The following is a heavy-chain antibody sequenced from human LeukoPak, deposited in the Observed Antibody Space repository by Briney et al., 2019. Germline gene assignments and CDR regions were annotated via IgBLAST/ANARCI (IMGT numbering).Heavy chain of an antibody. CDR2: IRYDGSNK. Sequence: GGSLRLSCAASGFTFSSYGMHWVRQAPGKGLEGGAFIRYDGSNKYYADSVKGRFTISRDNSKNTLYLQMNSLRAEDTAVYYCAKDQGGCSSTSCYRVFDYWGQGTLVTVSS. D-gene: IGHD2-2*02. V-gene: IGHV3-30*02. CDR3: AKDQGGCSSTSCYRVFDY. J-gene: IGHJ4*02. CDR1: GFTFSSYG.